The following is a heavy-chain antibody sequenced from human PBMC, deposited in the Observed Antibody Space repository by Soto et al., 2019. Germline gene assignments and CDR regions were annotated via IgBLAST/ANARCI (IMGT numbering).Heavy chain of an antibody. CDR3: ARVLYYGSGSYSPYGMDV. D-gene: IGHD3-10*01. Sequence: QVQLVQSGAEVKKPGSSVKVSCKTSGVSFNNNGIGWVRQAPGHGLEWMRGVSPPFRTSNYARKFQGRISITADASTGTVNMELRSLTSEDTAQYYCARVLYYGSGSYSPYGMDVWGQGTTVTVSS. J-gene: IGHJ6*02. V-gene: IGHV1-69*01. CDR1: GVSFNNNG. CDR2: VSPPFRTS.